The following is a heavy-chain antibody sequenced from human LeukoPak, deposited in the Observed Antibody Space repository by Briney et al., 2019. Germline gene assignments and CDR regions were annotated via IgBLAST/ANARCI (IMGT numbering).Heavy chain of an antibody. V-gene: IGHV4-39*01. CDR1: GGSISSSSYY. D-gene: IGHD6-6*01. CDR3: ARRRGPSIAARPLVYYFDY. Sequence: SETLSLTCTVSGGSISSSSYYWGWLRQPPGKGLEWIGSIYYSGSTYYNPSLKSRVTISVDTSKNQFSLKLSSVTAADTAVYYCARRRGPSIAARPLVYYFDYWGQGTLVTVSS. J-gene: IGHJ4*02. CDR2: IYYSGST.